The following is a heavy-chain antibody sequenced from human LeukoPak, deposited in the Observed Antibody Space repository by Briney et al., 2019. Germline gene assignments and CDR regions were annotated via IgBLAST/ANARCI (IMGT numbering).Heavy chain of an antibody. D-gene: IGHD3-3*01. CDR2: ISYDGSDK. CDR1: GFTFSSYG. Sequence: GGSLRLSCAASGFTFSSYGMHWVRQAPGKGLEWVAVISYDGSDKYSADSVKGRFTISRDNSKNTLYLQMNSLRAEDTAVYYCAKVDGITIFEVFDYWGQGTLVTVSS. J-gene: IGHJ4*02. CDR3: AKVDGITIFEVFDY. V-gene: IGHV3-30*18.